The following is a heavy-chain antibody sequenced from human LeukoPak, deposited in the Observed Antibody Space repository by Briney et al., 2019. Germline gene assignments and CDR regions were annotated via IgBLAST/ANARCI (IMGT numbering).Heavy chain of an antibody. Sequence: ASVKVSCKASGYTFTDYYIHWVRRAPGQGLEYLGWINPNSGGADSAPKFQGRVTMTRDTSINTAYMDLRSLTSDDTAVYYCARDPSNSSGRYIFFDFWGQGTLVAVSS. D-gene: IGHD6-13*01. J-gene: IGHJ4*02. V-gene: IGHV1-2*02. CDR2: INPNSGGA. CDR1: GYTFTDYY. CDR3: ARDPSNSSGRYIFFDF.